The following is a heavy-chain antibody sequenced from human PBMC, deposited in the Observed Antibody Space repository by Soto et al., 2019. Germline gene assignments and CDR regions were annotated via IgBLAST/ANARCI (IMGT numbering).Heavy chain of an antibody. CDR3: AKSNTIFGVVHYGMDV. J-gene: IGHJ6*02. Sequence: PGGSLRLSCAASGFTFSSYAMSWVRQAPGKGLEWVSAISGSGGSTYYADSVKGRFTISRDNSKNTLYLQMNSLRAEDTAVYYCAKSNTIFGVVHYGMDVWGQGTTVTVSS. D-gene: IGHD3-3*01. V-gene: IGHV3-23*01. CDR2: ISGSGGST. CDR1: GFTFSSYA.